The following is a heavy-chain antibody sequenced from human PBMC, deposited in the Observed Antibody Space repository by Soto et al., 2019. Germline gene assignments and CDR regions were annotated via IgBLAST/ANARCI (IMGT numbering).Heavy chain of an antibody. Sequence: GGALRLSCVGSGFDVTTNCMRWVRDAPGKGLECVSIVCTGGATHYADSVKGRFTISRDSSKNTVHLQMNNVTAEDTAVYYCVRDKRTISGIFPGYWGQGTQVTVSS. V-gene: IGHV3-53*01. D-gene: IGHD1-1*01. J-gene: IGHJ4*02. CDR3: VRDKRTISGIFPGY. CDR1: GFDVTTNC. CDR2: VCTGGAT.